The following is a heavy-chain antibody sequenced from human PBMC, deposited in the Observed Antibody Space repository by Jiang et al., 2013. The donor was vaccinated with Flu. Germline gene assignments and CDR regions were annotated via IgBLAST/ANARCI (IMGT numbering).Heavy chain of an antibody. J-gene: IGHJ3*02. V-gene: IGHV6-1*01. Sequence: RTYYRSKWYNDYAVSVKSRITINPDTSKNQFSLQLNSVTPEDTAVYYCARDSYDYVWGSYRPAAFDIWGQGTMVTVSS. CDR3: ARDSYDYVWGSYRPAAFDI. CDR2: TYYRSKWYN. D-gene: IGHD3-16*02.